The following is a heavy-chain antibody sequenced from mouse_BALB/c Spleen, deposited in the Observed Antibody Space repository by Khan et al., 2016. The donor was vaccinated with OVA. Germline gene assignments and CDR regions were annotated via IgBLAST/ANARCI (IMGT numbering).Heavy chain of an antibody. J-gene: IGHJ4*01. V-gene: IGHV2-6-1*01. CDR3: ARQPCYHYYSRDY. CDR2: IWSDGST. Sequence: VQLQESGPGLVAPSQSLSITCTISGFSLTSYGIHWVRQPPGKGLEWLVVIWSDGSTTYNSTLNSRLSITKANSKSQVFLKMNSLQTDDTAMYYCARQPCYHYYSRDYWGQGTSVTVSS. CDR1: GFSLTSYG.